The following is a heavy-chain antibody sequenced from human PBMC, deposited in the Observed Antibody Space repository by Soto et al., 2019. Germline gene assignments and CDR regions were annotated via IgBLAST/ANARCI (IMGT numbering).Heavy chain of an antibody. CDR3: ARDMQAYSSPHLYYYGMDV. V-gene: IGHV4-34*01. J-gene: IGHJ6*02. CDR2: INHSGST. D-gene: IGHD6-13*01. CDR1: GGSFSGYY. Sequence: TSETLSLTCAVYGGSFSGYYWSWIRQPPGKGLEWIGEINHSGSTNYNPSLKSRVTISVDTSKNQFSLKLSSVTAADTAVYYCARDMQAYSSPHLYYYGMDVWGQGTTVTVSS.